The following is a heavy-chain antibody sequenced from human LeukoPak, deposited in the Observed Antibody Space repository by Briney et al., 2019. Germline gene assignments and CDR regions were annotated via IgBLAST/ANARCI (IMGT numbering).Heavy chain of an antibody. V-gene: IGHV3-7*01. CDR1: EFTFRSYW. CDR3: ARVDSTYSDRWYLSFDY. CDR2: IKQDGSEK. J-gene: IGHJ4*02. Sequence: GGSLRLSCAASEFTFRSYWMSWVRQAPGKGLEWVADIKQDGSEKYYVDFVKGRFTISRDNAKNSLFLQMNSLRAEDTAVYYCARVDSTYSDRWYLSFDYWGQGTLVTVSS. D-gene: IGHD6-13*01.